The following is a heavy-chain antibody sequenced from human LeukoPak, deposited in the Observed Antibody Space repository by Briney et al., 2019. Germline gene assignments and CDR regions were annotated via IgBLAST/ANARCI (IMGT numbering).Heavy chain of an antibody. Sequence: PSETLSLTCAVYGGSFSSYYWSWIRQPAGKGLEWIGRIYTSGSTNYNPSLKSRVTISVDTSKNQFSLKLSSVTAADTAVYYCARSPGDYYDSSGYPDYWGQGTLVTVSS. J-gene: IGHJ4*02. D-gene: IGHD3-22*01. CDR1: GGSFSSYY. CDR2: IYTSGST. V-gene: IGHV4-59*10. CDR3: ARSPGDYYDSSGYPDY.